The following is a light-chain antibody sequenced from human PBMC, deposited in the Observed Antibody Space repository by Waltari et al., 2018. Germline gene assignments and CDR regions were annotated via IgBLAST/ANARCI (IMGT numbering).Light chain of an antibody. V-gene: IGKV1-5*03. Sequence: DIQLTQSPSTLSASVGDRVTITCRASQSIYSWLAWYQQKPEKAPKLLIYRASSLESGVPSRFSGSGAGTEFTLTISSLQPDDLATYYCQQYNSYSPVTVGGGTKVEIK. CDR1: QSIYSW. CDR2: RAS. J-gene: IGKJ4*01. CDR3: QQYNSYSPVT.